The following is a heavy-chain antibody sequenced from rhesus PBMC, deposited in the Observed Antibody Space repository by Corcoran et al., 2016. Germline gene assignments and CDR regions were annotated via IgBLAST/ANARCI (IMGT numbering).Heavy chain of an antibody. V-gene: IGHV4-80*01. CDR2: INGNSGST. CDR1: GGPLRSYW. J-gene: IGHJ4*01. D-gene: IGHD5-30*01. CDR3: ARGVYSGYRSRYYFDY. Sequence: QVQLQESGPGLGKPSETLVLTCAGPGGPLRSYWLSWIRQPPGKGLEWIWGINGNSGSTNYNPPLKSRVTISKDAAKNQFSLKLSSVTAADTAVYYCARGVYSGYRSRYYFDYWGQGVLVTVSS.